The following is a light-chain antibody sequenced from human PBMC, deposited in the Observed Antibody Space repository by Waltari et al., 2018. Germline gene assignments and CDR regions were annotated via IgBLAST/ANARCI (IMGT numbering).Light chain of an antibody. J-gene: IGKJ5*01. V-gene: IGKV3-11*01. Sequence: EILLTQSPATLSLSPGERAALSCRANQSVGDYLAWYQQRLGQAPRLLIYDASHRISGIPDRFSGSGSDTDFTLTISSLEPEDFAVYYCQQRSNWPVTFGPGTRLEIK. CDR3: QQRSNWPVT. CDR2: DAS. CDR1: QSVGDY.